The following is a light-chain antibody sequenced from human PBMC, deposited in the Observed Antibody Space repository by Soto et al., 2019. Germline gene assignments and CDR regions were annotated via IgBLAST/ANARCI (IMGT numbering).Light chain of an antibody. V-gene: IGKV1-5*01. CDR3: QQYNSYPWT. J-gene: IGKJ1*01. Sequence: DIQMTQSPSSLSASVGDRVTITCRASQSIRSFLNWYQQKPGKAPKLLIYDASSLESGVPSRFSGSGSGTEFTLTITSLQPDDFTTYYCQQYNSYPWTFGQGTKVDIK. CDR1: QSIRSF. CDR2: DAS.